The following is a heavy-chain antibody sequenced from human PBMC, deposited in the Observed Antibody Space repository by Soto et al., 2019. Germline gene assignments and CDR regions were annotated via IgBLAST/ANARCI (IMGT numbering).Heavy chain of an antibody. D-gene: IGHD5-12*01. CDR2: IIPIFGTA. Sequence: QVQLVQSGAEVKKPGSSVKVSCKASGGTFSSYAISWVRQAPGQGLEWMGGIIPIFGTANYAQKFQGRVTITADESTSTAYMELSSLRSEDTAVYYCARAREGGVRRDGYNYGYWGQGTLVTVSS. CDR1: GGTFSSYA. J-gene: IGHJ4*02. CDR3: ARAREGGVRRDGYNYGY. V-gene: IGHV1-69*12.